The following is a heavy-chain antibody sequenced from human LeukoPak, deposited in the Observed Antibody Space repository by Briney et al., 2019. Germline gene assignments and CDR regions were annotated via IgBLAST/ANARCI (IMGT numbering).Heavy chain of an antibody. J-gene: IGHJ3*02. Sequence: PSETLSLTCTVSGGSISSGSYYWSWIRQPAGKGLEWIGRIYTSGSTNYNPSPKSRVTISVDTSKNQFSLKLSSVTAADTAVYYCARDVPPMALRYFGDAFDIWGQGTMVTVSS. CDR1: GGSISSGSYY. CDR2: IYTSGST. D-gene: IGHD3-9*01. CDR3: ARDVPPMALRYFGDAFDI. V-gene: IGHV4-61*02.